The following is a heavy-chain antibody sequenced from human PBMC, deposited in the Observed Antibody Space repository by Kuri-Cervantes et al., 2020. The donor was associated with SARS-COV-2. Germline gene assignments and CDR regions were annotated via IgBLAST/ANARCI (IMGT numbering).Heavy chain of an antibody. CDR3: ASRPYYYGSGSPYYYHYYGMDV. V-gene: IGHV1-8*01. CDR1: GYTFTSYD. CDR2: MNPNSGNT. J-gene: IGHJ6*02. D-gene: IGHD3-10*01. Sequence: ASVKVSCKASGYTFTSYDINWVRQATGQGLEWMGWMNPNSGNTGYAQKFQGRVTMTRNTSISTAYMELSSLRSEDTAVYYCASRPYYYGSGSPYYYHYYGMDVWGQGTTVTVSS.